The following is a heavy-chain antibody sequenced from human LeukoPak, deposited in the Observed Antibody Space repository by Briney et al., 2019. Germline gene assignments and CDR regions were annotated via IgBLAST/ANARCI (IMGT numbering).Heavy chain of an antibody. CDR2: INPNSGGT. CDR3: ARDRGIRYCSSTSCEGYYYYYGMDV. CDR1: GYTFTGYY. D-gene: IGHD2-2*01. J-gene: IGHJ6*02. Sequence: GASVKVSCKASGYTFTGYYTHWVRQAPGQGLEWMGWINPNSGGTNYAQKFQGRVTMTRDTSISTAYMELSRLRSDDTAVYYCARDRGIRYCSSTSCEGYYYYYGMDVWGQGTTVTVSS. V-gene: IGHV1-2*02.